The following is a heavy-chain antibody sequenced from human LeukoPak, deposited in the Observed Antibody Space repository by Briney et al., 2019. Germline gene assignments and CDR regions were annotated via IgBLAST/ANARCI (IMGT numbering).Heavy chain of an antibody. CDR1: GFTVSSNY. J-gene: IGHJ3*02. CDR3: ARYGLGAHAFDI. V-gene: IGHV3-66*01. D-gene: IGHD3/OR15-3a*01. Sequence: GGSLRLSCAASGFTVSSNYMNWVRQAQGQGLEWVSVIYSGGSTYYADSVKGRFTISRDNSKNTLYLQMNSLRAEDTAVYYCARYGLGAHAFDIWGQGTMVTVSS. CDR2: IYSGGST.